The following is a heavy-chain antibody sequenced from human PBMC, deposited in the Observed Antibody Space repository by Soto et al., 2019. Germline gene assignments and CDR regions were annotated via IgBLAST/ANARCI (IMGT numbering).Heavy chain of an antibody. V-gene: IGHV4-39*01. CDR2: IYYSGST. D-gene: IGHD3-16*02. CDR3: ARHERYRHWFDS. CDR1: DGNLVNIGDY. Sequence: SQIMRVTSSVVDGNLVNIGDYRSWIRQPPGKGLEWIGSIYYSGSTYYNPSLKSRVTISVDTSKNQFSLKLSSVTAADTAVYYCARHERYRHWFDSWGQGTLVTVFS. J-gene: IGHJ5*01.